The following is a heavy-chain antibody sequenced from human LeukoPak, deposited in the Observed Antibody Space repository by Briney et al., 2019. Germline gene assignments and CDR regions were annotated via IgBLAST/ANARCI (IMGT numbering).Heavy chain of an antibody. CDR2: MYYNGRT. CDR3: ARVVAVAGAEYFQH. D-gene: IGHD6-19*01. J-gene: IGHJ1*01. V-gene: IGHV4-39*07. Sequence: TSETLSLTCTVSGGSISSSSYYWGWIRQPPGKGLEWIGSMYYNGRTYDNPSLKSRVTISVNTSKNQFSLRLSSVTAADTAMYYCARVVAVAGAEYFQHWGQGTLVTVSS. CDR1: GGSISSSSYY.